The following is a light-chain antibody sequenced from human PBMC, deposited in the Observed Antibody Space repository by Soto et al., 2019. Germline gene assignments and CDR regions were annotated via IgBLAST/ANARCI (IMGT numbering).Light chain of an antibody. CDR3: SSYTSSSTLVV. CDR2: DVS. Sequence: QSALTQPASVSGSPGQSITIFCTGTSSDVGGYNYVSWYQQHPGKAPKLMIYDVSNRPSGVSNRFSGSKSGNTASLTISALQAEDQADYYCSSYTSSSTLVVFGGGTKLTVL. V-gene: IGLV2-14*01. CDR1: SSDVGGYNY. J-gene: IGLJ2*01.